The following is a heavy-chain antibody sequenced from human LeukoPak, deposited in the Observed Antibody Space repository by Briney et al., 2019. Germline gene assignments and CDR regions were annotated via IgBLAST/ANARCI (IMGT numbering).Heavy chain of an antibody. J-gene: IGHJ4*02. CDR1: GGTFSSYA. V-gene: IGHV1-69*05. CDR3: ARVGATSAYFDQ. D-gene: IGHD1-26*01. CDR2: IIPIFGTA. Sequence: SVKVSCKASGGTFSSYAISWVRQAPGQGLEWMGGIIPIFGTANYAQKFQGRVTITTDESTSTAYMELSSLSSVTAADTAVYYCARVGATSAYFDQWGQGTLVTVSS.